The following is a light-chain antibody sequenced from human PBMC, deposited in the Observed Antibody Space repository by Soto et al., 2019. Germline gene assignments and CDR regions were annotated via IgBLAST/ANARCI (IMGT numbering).Light chain of an antibody. V-gene: IGKV3-20*01. CDR1: QIISSTY. Sequence: IVSTQSPGTLSLSPGERATLSCRASQIISSTYLGWYQQKPGQAPRLLINGASSRATGIPDRFSGSGSGTDFTLTISRLAPEDFAVYYCQQYGTSPFTFGPRTKVDIK. J-gene: IGKJ3*01. CDR3: QQYGTSPFT. CDR2: GAS.